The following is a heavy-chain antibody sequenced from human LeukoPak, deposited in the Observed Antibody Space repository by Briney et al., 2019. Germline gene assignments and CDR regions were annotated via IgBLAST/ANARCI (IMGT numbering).Heavy chain of an antibody. CDR2: TYHSGST. V-gene: IGHV4-4*02. D-gene: IGHD3-9*01. J-gene: IGHJ6*04. CDR1: GGSISSSNW. Sequence: SGTLSLTCAVSGGSISSSNWWSWVRQPPGKGLEWIGETYHSGSTNYNPSLKSRVTISVDKSKNQFSLKLSSVTAADTAVYYCARDRKDYDILTGYYRRSRYYYYGMDVWGKGTTVTVS. CDR3: ARDRKDYDILTGYYRRSRYYYYGMDV.